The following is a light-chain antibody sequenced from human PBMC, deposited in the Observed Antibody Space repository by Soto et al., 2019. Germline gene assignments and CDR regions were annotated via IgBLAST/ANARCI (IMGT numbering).Light chain of an antibody. J-gene: IGLJ3*02. Sequence: QLVLTQSSSASASLGSSVRLTCTLSSGHSSYIIAWHQQQPGKAPRFLMKVEGSGTYDKGSGVPDRFSGSSSGADRFLTISYLQFEDEADYFCETWDNNTWVFGGGTKVTVL. V-gene: IGLV4-60*02. CDR1: SGHSSYI. CDR3: ETWDNNTWV. CDR2: VEGSGTY.